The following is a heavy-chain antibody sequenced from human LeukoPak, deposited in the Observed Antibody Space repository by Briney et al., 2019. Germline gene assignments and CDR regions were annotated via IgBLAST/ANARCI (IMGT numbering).Heavy chain of an antibody. V-gene: IGHV1-46*01. J-gene: IGHJ4*02. Sequence: ASVKVSCKASGYTFTAYYIHWVRNAPGQGLEWVGAINLSDDSTGYAQKFQGRVTVTRDTSTSTVFMELSSLRSEDTAVYYCARVAGDPFDYWGQGTLVTVSS. CDR2: INLSDDST. D-gene: IGHD1-26*01. CDR3: ARVAGDPFDY. CDR1: GYTFTAYY.